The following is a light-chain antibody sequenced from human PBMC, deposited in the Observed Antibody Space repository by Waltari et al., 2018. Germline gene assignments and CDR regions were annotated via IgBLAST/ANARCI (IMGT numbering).Light chain of an antibody. V-gene: IGLV2-23*01. CDR1: SSDVGTYNF. Sequence: QSALTQPASVSGSPGQSITISCTGTSSDVGTYNFSSLYQQNPGKAPKLMIYEGNKRPSGVSNRFSGSKAGNTASLTISGLQAEDEADYYCYSYAGSGTWVFGGGTKLTVL. CDR3: YSYAGSGTWV. J-gene: IGLJ3*02. CDR2: EGN.